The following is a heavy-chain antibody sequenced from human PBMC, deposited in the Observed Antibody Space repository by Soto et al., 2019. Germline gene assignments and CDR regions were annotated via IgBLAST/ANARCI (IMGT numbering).Heavy chain of an antibody. Sequence: GGSLRLSCAASGFTFSDYYMSWIRQAPGKGLEWVSYISSSGSTIYYADSVKGRFTISRDNAKNSLYLQMNSLRAEDTAVYYCARTAYNWNYVPWFDPWGQGTLVTVSS. CDR3: ARTAYNWNYVPWFDP. J-gene: IGHJ5*02. D-gene: IGHD1-7*01. CDR1: GFTFSDYY. V-gene: IGHV3-11*01. CDR2: ISSSGSTI.